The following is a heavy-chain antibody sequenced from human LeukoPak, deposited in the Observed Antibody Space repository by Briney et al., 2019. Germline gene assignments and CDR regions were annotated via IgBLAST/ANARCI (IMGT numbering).Heavy chain of an antibody. D-gene: IGHD4-11*01. V-gene: IGHV3-23*01. CDR3: AKDIQFST. CDR2: ISYSGGNA. Sequence: PGGSLRLSCAASGSTFRDSAMTWVRHVPGKGLEWVSLISYSGGNAYYADSVKGRFTISRDNSENTPSLQMNSLRVEDTARYYCAKDIQFSTWGVGTMVTVPS. J-gene: IGHJ3*01. CDR1: GSTFRDSA.